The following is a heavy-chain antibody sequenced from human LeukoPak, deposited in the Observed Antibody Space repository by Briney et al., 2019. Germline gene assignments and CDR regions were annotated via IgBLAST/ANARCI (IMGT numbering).Heavy chain of an antibody. CDR2: ISSSKSYI. V-gene: IGHV3-21*01. Sequence: GGSLRLSCAASGFSFSSYSMNWVRQAPGKGLEWVSSISSSKSYIFYADSVRGRFTISRDNAKNSLYLEMTSLRAEDTAVYYCASGSPAGDYWGQGTLVTVSS. J-gene: IGHJ4*02. CDR1: GFSFSSYS. D-gene: IGHD1-26*01. CDR3: ASGSPAGDY.